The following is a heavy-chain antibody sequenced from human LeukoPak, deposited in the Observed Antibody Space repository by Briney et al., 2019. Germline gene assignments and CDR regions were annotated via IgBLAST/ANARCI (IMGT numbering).Heavy chain of an antibody. CDR1: GGSISSSNW. Sequence: PSGTLSLTCAVSGGSISSSNWWSWIRQPPGKGLEWIGEIYHSGSTNYNPSLKSRVTISVDKSKTQFSLKLSSVTAADTAVYYCARFRYYDSTTYSDFWGQGTLVTVSS. CDR2: IYHSGST. D-gene: IGHD3-22*01. CDR3: ARFRYYDSTTYSDF. V-gene: IGHV4-4*02. J-gene: IGHJ4*02.